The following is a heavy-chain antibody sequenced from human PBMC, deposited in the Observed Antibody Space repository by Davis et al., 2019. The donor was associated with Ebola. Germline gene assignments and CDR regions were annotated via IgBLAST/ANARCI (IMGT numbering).Heavy chain of an antibody. Sequence: ASAQVSCKASAYTFTSYYMHWVRQAPPQGLEWMGIINPSGGSTSYAQKFQGRVTMTRDTSTSTVYMELSSLRSEDTAVYYCASRIADYYDSSGYPPRYWGQGTLVTVSS. V-gene: IGHV1-46*01. CDR2: INPSGGST. D-gene: IGHD3-22*01. J-gene: IGHJ4*02. CDR3: ASRIADYYDSSGYPPRY. CDR1: AYTFTSYY.